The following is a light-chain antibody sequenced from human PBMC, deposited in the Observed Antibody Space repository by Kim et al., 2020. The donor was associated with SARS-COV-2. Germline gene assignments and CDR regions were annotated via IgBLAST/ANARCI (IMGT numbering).Light chain of an antibody. CDR1: QSVSSN. CDR2: GAS. J-gene: IGKJ2*01. V-gene: IGKV3D-15*01. Sequence: EIVMTQSPATLSVSPGERATLSCRASQSVSSNLAWYQQKPGQAPRLLIYGASIRATGIPARFSGSGSGTESTLTISSLQSEDFAVYYCQHYNNWPHDTFGQGTKLEI. CDR3: QHYNNWPHDT.